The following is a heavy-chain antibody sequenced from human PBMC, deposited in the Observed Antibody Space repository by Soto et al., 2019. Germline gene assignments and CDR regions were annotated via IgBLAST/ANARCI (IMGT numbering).Heavy chain of an antibody. J-gene: IGHJ4*02. V-gene: IGHV4-59*01. CDR3: ARGGGPVNIVATITKQPFDY. CDR1: GGSISSYY. CDR2: IYYSGST. D-gene: IGHD5-12*01. Sequence: QVQLQESGPGLVKPSETLSLTCTVSGGSISSYYWSWIRQPPGKGLEWIGYIYYSGSTNYNPSLKRRVTISVDTSKNQFSLKLSSVTAADTAVYYCARGGGPVNIVATITKQPFDYWGQGTLVTVSS.